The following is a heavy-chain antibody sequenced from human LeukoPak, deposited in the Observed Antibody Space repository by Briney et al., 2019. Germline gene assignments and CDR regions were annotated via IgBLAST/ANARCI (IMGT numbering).Heavy chain of an antibody. J-gene: IGHJ5*02. CDR3: ARDASDYYYDSSGYPFDP. CDR2: INPSGGGT. D-gene: IGHD3-22*01. CDR1: GYTFTTYY. Sequence: ASVNVSCKASGYTFTTYYMHWVRQAPGQGLVWMGLINPSGGGTRYAQKFQGRVTMTRDTSTSTVYMELSSLRSEDTAVYYCARDASDYYYDSSGYPFDPWGQGTLVTVSS. V-gene: IGHV1-46*01.